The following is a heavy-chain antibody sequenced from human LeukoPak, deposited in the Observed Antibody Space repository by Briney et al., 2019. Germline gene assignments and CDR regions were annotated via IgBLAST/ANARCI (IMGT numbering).Heavy chain of an antibody. D-gene: IGHD6-19*01. CDR3: ARRPLSSGPYYYGMDV. CDR2: ISSSSSYI. J-gene: IGHJ6*02. CDR1: GFTFSSYS. Sequence: PGGSLRLSCAASGFTFSSYSMNWVRQAPGKGLEWVSSISSSSSYIYYADSVKGRFTISRDNAKNSLFLQMNSLRAEDTAVYYCARRPLSSGPYYYGMDVWGQGTTVTVSS. V-gene: IGHV3-21*01.